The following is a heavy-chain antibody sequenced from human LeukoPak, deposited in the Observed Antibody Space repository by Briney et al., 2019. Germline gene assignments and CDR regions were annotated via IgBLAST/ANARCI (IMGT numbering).Heavy chain of an antibody. CDR1: GFTFSSFA. J-gene: IGHJ4*02. CDR2: INTGGGTT. V-gene: IGHV3-23*01. Sequence: PGGSLRLSCAASGFTFSSFAMTWVRQAPGKGLEWVSVINTGGGTTDYADSVKGRFTISRDNSKNTLYLQMNSLRVEDTAVYYCAKGSGGYVWGQGTLVTVSS. D-gene: IGHD6-19*01. CDR3: AKGSGGYV.